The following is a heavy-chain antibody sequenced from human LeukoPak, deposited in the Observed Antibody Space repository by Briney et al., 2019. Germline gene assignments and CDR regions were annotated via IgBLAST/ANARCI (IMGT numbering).Heavy chain of an antibody. CDR1: EFTFSTYG. CDR2: IRNDGRNT. V-gene: IGHV3-30*02. J-gene: IGHJ3*02. CDR3: AKDLAAVDI. Sequence: GGSLRLSCAASEFTFSTYGMPWVRQAPGKGLEWVAFIRNDGRNTYYADSVKGRFTISRDNSKNTLYLQMNSLRTEDTAVYYCAKDLAAVDIWGQGTMVTVSS.